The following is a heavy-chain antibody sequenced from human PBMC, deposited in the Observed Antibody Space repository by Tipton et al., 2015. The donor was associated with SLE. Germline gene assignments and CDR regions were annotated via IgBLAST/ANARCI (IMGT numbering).Heavy chain of an antibody. D-gene: IGHD1/OR15-1a*01. J-gene: IGHJ3*02. CDR1: GFTFSSYS. V-gene: IGHV3-21*01. Sequence: SLRLSCAASGFTFSSYSMNWVRQAPGKGLEWVSTISGGGGSIYYADSVKGRFTISRDKAKNSLYLQMNSLRADDTAVYYCAITGTSDAFDIWGQGTMVTVSS. CDR2: ISGGGGSI. CDR3: AITGTSDAFDI.